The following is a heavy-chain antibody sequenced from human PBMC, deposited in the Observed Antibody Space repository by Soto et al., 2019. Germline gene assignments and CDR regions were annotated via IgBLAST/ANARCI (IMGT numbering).Heavy chain of an antibody. V-gene: IGHV4-4*07. Sequence: SETLSLTCTVSGGSISSYYWSWIRQPAGKGLEWIGRIYTSGSTNYNPSLKSRVTMSVDTSKNQFSLKLSSVTAADTAMYYCARNYDSSGYCDYWGQGTLVTVSS. D-gene: IGHD3-22*01. J-gene: IGHJ4*02. CDR1: GGSISSYY. CDR2: IYTSGST. CDR3: ARNYDSSGYCDY.